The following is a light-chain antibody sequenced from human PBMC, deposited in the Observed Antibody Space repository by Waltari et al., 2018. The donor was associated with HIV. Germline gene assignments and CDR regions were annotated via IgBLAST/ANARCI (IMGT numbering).Light chain of an antibody. Sequence: QLVLTQSPSASASLGASVKLTCTLSSGHSSYALAWHQQQPEKGPRYLMKLNSDGSHSKGDGIPDRFSGSSSGAEHYLTISSLQSEDEADYYCQTWDTGILFGGGTKLTVL. CDR2: LNSDGSH. V-gene: IGLV4-69*01. J-gene: IGLJ2*01. CDR1: SGHSSYA. CDR3: QTWDTGIL.